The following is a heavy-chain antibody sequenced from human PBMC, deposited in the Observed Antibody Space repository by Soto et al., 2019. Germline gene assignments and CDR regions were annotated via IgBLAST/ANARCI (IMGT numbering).Heavy chain of an antibody. J-gene: IGHJ4*02. CDR2: VHPGNSDI. CDR3: AALTGATFH. CDR1: GYSFNSYW. V-gene: IGHV5-51*01. Sequence: PGESLKISCNASGYSFNSYWIGWVRQMPGKGLEWMGIVHPGNSDIRYSPSFQGQVTVSVDRSISTAYLQWSSLKASDTAMYYCAALTGATFHWGQGTLVTVSS. D-gene: IGHD1-20*01.